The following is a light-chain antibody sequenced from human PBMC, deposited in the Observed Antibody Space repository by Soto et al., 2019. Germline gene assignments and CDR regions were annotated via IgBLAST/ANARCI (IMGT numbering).Light chain of an antibody. Sequence: QSVLTQPPSVSGAPGQMVTISCTGSSSNIGAGYDVHWYQQLPGTAPKLLIYGNSNRPSGVPDRFSGSKSGTSASLAITGLQAEDEADYYCQSYDSSYYVFGTGTKVTVL. CDR2: GNS. CDR3: QSYDSSYYV. CDR1: SSNIGAGYD. J-gene: IGLJ1*01. V-gene: IGLV1-40*01.